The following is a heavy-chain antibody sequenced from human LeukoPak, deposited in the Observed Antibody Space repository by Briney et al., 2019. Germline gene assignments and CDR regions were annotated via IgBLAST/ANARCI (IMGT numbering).Heavy chain of an antibody. CDR3: AKGCSSTSCAIEFNS. CDR1: GFNFKNYG. D-gene: IGHD2-2*01. Sequence: HPGGSLRLSCRGSGFNFKNYGIHWVRQAPGRGLEWVAGMSYDGGHIYYGDSVKGRFTISRDNSKDTAYVEMNSLRPADTAVYYCAKGCSSTSCAIEFNSWGQGILVTVSS. CDR2: MSYDGGHI. V-gene: IGHV3-30*18. J-gene: IGHJ4*02.